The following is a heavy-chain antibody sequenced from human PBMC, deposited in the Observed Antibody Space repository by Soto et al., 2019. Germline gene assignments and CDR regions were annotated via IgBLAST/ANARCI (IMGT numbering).Heavy chain of an antibody. V-gene: IGHV4-59*01. CDR1: GDSSSTYY. J-gene: IGHJ5*02. Sequence: QVQLQESGPGLVKSSETLSLTCSVSGDSSSTYYLGWIRQPPGKGLEWLGYINYSGRSNHNPSLKSRLSISVDASKNQVSLKLTSVTAADTAVYYCARAYCADSVSCNWFDPWGQGTLVVVSS. CDR2: INYSGRS. CDR3: ARAYCADSVSCNWFDP. D-gene: IGHD2-8*02.